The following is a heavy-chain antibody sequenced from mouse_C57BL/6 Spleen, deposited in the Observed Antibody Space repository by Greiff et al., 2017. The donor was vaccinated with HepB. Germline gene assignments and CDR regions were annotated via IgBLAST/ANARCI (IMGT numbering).Heavy chain of an antibody. D-gene: IGHD2-4*01. CDR3: AREGDYDFFAY. J-gene: IGHJ3*01. CDR2: ISDGGSYT. CDR1: GFTFSSYA. Sequence: EVQLVESGGGLVKPGGSLKLSCAASGFTFSSYAMSWVRQTPEKRLEWVATISDGGSYTYYPDNVKGRFTISRDNAKNNLYLQMSHLKSEDTAMYYCAREGDYDFFAYWGQGTLVTVSA. V-gene: IGHV5-4*01.